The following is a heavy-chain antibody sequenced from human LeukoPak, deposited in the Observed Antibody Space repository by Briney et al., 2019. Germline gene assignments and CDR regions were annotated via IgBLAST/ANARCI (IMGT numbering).Heavy chain of an antibody. CDR1: GGSFSGYY. J-gene: IGHJ6*03. Sequence: SETLSLTCAVYGGSFSGYYWSWIRQPPGKGLEWIGEINHSGSTNYNPSLKSRVTISVDTSKNQFSLKLSSVTAADTAVYYCARGRPVDIVATTQNYYYYMDVWGKGTTVTVSS. CDR3: ARGRPVDIVATTQNYYYYMDV. CDR2: INHSGST. V-gene: IGHV4-34*01. D-gene: IGHD5-12*01.